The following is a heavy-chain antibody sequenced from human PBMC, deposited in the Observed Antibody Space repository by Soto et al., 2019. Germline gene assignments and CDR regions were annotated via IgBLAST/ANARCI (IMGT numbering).Heavy chain of an antibody. Sequence: QVQLVESGGGVVQPGRSLRLSCAASGFTFSSYAMHWVRQAPGKGLEWVAVISYDGSNKYYADSVKGRFTISRDNSKNTLYLQMNSRRAEDTAVYYCARDYYRFNSGYGFSMDVWGQGTTFTVSS. J-gene: IGHJ6*02. CDR1: GFTFSSYA. CDR2: ISYDGSNK. CDR3: ARDYYRFNSGYGFSMDV. V-gene: IGHV3-30-3*01. D-gene: IGHD5-12*01.